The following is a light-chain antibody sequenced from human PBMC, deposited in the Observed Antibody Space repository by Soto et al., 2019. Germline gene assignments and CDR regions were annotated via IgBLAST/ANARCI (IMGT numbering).Light chain of an antibody. J-gene: IGKJ1*01. CDR2: AAS. V-gene: IGKV1-8*01. CDR1: QGISSY. CDR3: QQYYSYPWT. Sequence: AIRMTQSPSSFSASTGDRVTNTCRASQGISSYLAWYQQKPGKAPKLLIYAASTLQSGVPSRFSGSGSGTDFTLTISCPQSEDFATYYCQQYYSYPWTFGQGTKVEIK.